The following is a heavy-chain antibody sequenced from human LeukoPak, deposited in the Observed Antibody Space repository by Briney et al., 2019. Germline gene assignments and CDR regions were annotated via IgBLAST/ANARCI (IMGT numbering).Heavy chain of an antibody. V-gene: IGHV5-51*01. CDR1: GYSFTSYW. D-gene: IGHD3-9*01. J-gene: IGHJ4*02. CDR3: ARRWHEDFDENFDY. Sequence: GASLQISCKGSGYSFTSYWIGWVRQMPGKGLEWMGIIYPGDSDTRYSPSFQGQVTISADKSISTAYLQWSSLKASDTAMYYCARRWHEDFDENFDYWGQGTLVTVSS. CDR2: IYPGDSDT.